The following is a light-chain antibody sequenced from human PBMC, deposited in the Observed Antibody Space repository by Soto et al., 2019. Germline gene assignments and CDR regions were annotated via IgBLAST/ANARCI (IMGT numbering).Light chain of an antibody. V-gene: IGKV3-20*01. Sequence: ELVLTQSPGTLSLSPGEIATISCSASQSVSSRDLAWYQQKPGQAPRLLISGASTRATGIPDRVSGSWSGTDFTLTISRLEPEDFAVYYCQQYGNSRWTFGQGTKVDSK. CDR3: QQYGNSRWT. J-gene: IGKJ1*01. CDR2: GAS. CDR1: QSVSSRD.